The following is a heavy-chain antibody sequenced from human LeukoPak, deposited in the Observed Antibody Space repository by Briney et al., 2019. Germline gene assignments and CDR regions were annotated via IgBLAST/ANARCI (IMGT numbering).Heavy chain of an antibody. V-gene: IGHV1-2*02. Sequence: GASVQVFCKASGYTFTGYYMLWVRQAPGQGLEWMGWINPNSGGTNYAQQFQGRVSMTRDTSISTACMEPRRLRSDDTAVYYCARELGVLTGYDMVGYWGQGTLVTVS. D-gene: IGHD3-9*01. CDR1: GYTFTGYY. CDR3: ARELGVLTGYDMVGY. J-gene: IGHJ4*02. CDR2: INPNSGGT.